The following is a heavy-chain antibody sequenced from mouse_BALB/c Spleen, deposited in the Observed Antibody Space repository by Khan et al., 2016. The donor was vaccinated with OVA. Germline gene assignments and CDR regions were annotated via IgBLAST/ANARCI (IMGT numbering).Heavy chain of an antibody. CDR2: IDPFSGGT. CDR3: TRHGYVAWFTY. J-gene: IGHJ3*01. D-gene: IGHD2-2*01. V-gene: IGHV1S135*01. CDR1: GYSFTSYY. Sequence: VQLKQSGPELMKPAASVKISCKASGYSFTSYYIHWVMQSHGKSLEWIGYIDPFSGGTTYNQKFKGKATLTVDNSSSTAYIHLSNLTSEDSAVYYCTRHGYVAWFTYWGQGTLVTVSA.